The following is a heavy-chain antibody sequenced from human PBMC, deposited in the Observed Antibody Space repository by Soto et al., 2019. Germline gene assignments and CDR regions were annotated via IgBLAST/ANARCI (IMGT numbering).Heavy chain of an antibody. CDR1: GGFVSSGSYY. V-gene: IGHV4-34*01. Sequence: QVQLQQWGAGLLKPSETLSLTCAVYGGFVSSGSYYWSWIRQPPGKGLEWIGEMSHSGGTHFNPSLKSRVTISVDTSKNQFSLKMTSVTAADPALYYCARVERGTATTVVDAFDIWGPGTMVTVSS. CDR2: MSHSGGT. CDR3: ARVERGTATTVVDAFDI. D-gene: IGHD1-1*01. J-gene: IGHJ3*02.